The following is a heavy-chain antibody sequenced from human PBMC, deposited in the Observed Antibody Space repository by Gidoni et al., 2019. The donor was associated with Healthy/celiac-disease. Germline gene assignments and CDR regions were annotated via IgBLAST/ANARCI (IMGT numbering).Heavy chain of an antibody. CDR1: GGSISSSSYY. CDR3: ARRGYVSSSWYDY. Sequence: QLQLQASGPGLVKPSETLSLTCTVSGGSISSSSYYWGWIRQPPGKGLEWIGSIYYSGSTYYNPSLKSRVTISVDTSKNQFSLKLSSVTAADTAVYYCARRGYVSSSWYDYWGQGTLVTVSS. CDR2: IYYSGST. V-gene: IGHV4-39*01. J-gene: IGHJ4*02. D-gene: IGHD6-13*01.